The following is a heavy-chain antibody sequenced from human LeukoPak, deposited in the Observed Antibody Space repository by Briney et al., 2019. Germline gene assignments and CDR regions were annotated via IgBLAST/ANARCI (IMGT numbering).Heavy chain of an antibody. J-gene: IGHJ6*03. CDR1: GFTFSSYE. V-gene: IGHV3-48*03. CDR3: ARGVGRASYYYYMDV. Sequence: GGSLRLSCAASGFTFSSYEVNWVRQAPGKGLEWVSYIDSSGRTIHYADSVKGRFTISRENAKNSLYLQMNSLRAEDTADYYCARGVGRASYYYYMDVWGKGTTATVSS. CDR2: IDSSGRTI. D-gene: IGHD3-10*01.